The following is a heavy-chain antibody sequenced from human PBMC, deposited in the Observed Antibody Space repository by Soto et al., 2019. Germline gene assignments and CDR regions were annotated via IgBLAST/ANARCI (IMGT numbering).Heavy chain of an antibody. J-gene: IGHJ4*02. V-gene: IGHV1-58*01. CDR1: GFTFTSSA. D-gene: IGHD3-22*01. CDR3: AADYYDSSGYYGYYFDY. Sequence: GASVKVSCKASGFTFTSSAVQWVRQARGQRLEWIGWIVVGSGNTNYAQKFQERVTITRDMSTSTAYMELSSLRSEDTAVYYCAADYYDSSGYYGYYFDYWGQGTLVTVSS. CDR2: IVVGSGNT.